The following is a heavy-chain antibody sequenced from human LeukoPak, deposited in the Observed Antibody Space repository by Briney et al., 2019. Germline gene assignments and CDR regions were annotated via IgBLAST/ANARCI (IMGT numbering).Heavy chain of an antibody. J-gene: IGHJ4*02. CDR1: GDSISSGGYY. Sequence: SQTLSLTCTVSGDSISSGGYYWSWIRQPPVKGLEWIGYIYYSGSTNYNPSLKSRVTISVDTSKNQFSLKLSSVTAADTAVYYCARDRNPIVGATNFDYWGQGTLVTVSS. V-gene: IGHV4-61*08. D-gene: IGHD1-26*01. CDR2: IYYSGST. CDR3: ARDRNPIVGATNFDY.